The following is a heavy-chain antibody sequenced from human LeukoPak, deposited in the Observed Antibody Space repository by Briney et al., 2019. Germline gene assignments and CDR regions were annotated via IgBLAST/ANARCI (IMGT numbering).Heavy chain of an antibody. J-gene: IGHJ3*02. CDR2: IRDDGSNK. CDR3: AKDLHQAFDI. CDR1: GFTLRSYG. D-gene: IGHD2-2*01. V-gene: IGHV3-30*02. Sequence: GGSLRLSCAASGFTLRSYGMHWVRQAPGKGLEWVSFIRDDGSNKYYVDSVKGRFTVSRDDSKDMLYLQLNSLRPEDTAVYYCAKDLHQAFDIWGQGTMVTVSS.